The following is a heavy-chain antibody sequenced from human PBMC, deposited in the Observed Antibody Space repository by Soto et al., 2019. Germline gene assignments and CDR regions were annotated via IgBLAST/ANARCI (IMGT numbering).Heavy chain of an antibody. CDR2: IYHSGST. D-gene: IGHD1-26*01. Sequence: SETLSLTCAVSGGSISSGGYSWSWIRQPPGKGLEWIGYIYHSGSTYYNPSLKSRVTISVDTSKNQFSLKLSSVTAADTAVYYCARPSGSYLYYFDYWGQGTLVTVSS. V-gene: IGHV4-30-2*03. CDR1: GGSISSGGYS. CDR3: ARPSGSYLYYFDY. J-gene: IGHJ4*02.